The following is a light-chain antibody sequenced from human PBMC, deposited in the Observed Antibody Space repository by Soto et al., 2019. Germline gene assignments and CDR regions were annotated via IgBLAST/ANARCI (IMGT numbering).Light chain of an antibody. CDR3: QHYSTVWS. V-gene: IGKV1-5*01. J-gene: IGKJ1*01. Sequence: DIQMTQSPSTLSASVGDRVTITCRASQSISSGLAWYQKKPGKAPKLLIYDASTLESGVPSRFSCSGSGTEFTLTISILQPEDFATYCCQHYSTVWSFGQGTKVEIK. CDR1: QSISSG. CDR2: DAS.